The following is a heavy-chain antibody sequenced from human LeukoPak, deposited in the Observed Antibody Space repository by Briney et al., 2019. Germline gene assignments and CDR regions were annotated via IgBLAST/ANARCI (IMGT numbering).Heavy chain of an antibody. D-gene: IGHD6-19*01. CDR1: GFTFSSYA. CDR3: AKHAGSGWYSDLDY. Sequence: GGSLRLSCTASGFTFSSYAMSWVRQAPGKGLEWVSGISGSGGGTFYADSVKGRFTVSRDNSKNTLYLQMNSLRAEDTALYYCAKHAGSGWYSDLDYWGQGTLVTVSS. V-gene: IGHV3-23*01. CDR2: ISGSGGGT. J-gene: IGHJ4*02.